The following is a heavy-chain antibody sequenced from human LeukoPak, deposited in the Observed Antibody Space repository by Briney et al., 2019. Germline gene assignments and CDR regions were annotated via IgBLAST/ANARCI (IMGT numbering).Heavy chain of an antibody. V-gene: IGHV1-18*01. CDR2: ISAYNGNT. J-gene: IGHJ4*02. D-gene: IGHD3-10*01. Sequence: GASVKVSCKASGYTFTSYGISWVRQAPGQGLEWMGWISAYNGNTNYAQKLQGRVTMTTDTSTSTAYMELRSLRSDDTAVYYCARETYYYGSGSYPNDYWGQGTLVTVSS. CDR1: GYTFTSYG. CDR3: ARETYYYGSGSYPNDY.